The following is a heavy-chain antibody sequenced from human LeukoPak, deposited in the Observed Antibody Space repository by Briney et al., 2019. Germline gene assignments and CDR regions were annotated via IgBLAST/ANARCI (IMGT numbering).Heavy chain of an antibody. Sequence: GGSLRLSCAASGFTFSSYSMNWVCQAPGKGLEWVSSISSSSSYIYYADSVKCRFTISRDNAKNSLYLQMNSLRAEDTAVYYCARALADYYDSSGYSCWFDPWGQGTLVTVSS. V-gene: IGHV3-21*01. D-gene: IGHD3-22*01. CDR1: GFTFSSYS. CDR3: ARALADYYDSSGYSCWFDP. J-gene: IGHJ5*02. CDR2: ISSSSSYI.